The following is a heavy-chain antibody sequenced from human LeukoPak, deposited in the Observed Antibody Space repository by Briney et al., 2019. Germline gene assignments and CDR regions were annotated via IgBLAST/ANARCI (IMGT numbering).Heavy chain of an antibody. J-gene: IGHJ4*02. CDR3: AKDEDMVRGEYFDY. Sequence: PGGSLRLSCAASGFTFSSYAMSWVRQAPGKGLEWVSAISGSGGSTYYADSVKGRFTISRDNSKNALYLQMNSLRAEDTPVYYCAKDEDMVRGEYFDYWGQGTLVTVSS. CDR2: ISGSGGST. V-gene: IGHV3-23*01. D-gene: IGHD3-10*01. CDR1: GFTFSSYA.